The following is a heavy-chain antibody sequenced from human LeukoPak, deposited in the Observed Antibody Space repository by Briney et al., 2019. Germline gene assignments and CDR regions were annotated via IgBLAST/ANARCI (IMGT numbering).Heavy chain of an antibody. Sequence: GGSLRLSCAASGFTFSSYSMNWVRQAPGKGLEWVSYISNSGSTVDYADSVKGRFTISRDNAKNLMYLQMNSLRAEDTAVYYCSRLRGYSYGYADYWGQGTLVAVSS. CDR1: GFTFSSYS. CDR2: ISNSGSTV. D-gene: IGHD5-18*01. CDR3: SRLRGYSYGYADY. V-gene: IGHV3-48*04. J-gene: IGHJ4*02.